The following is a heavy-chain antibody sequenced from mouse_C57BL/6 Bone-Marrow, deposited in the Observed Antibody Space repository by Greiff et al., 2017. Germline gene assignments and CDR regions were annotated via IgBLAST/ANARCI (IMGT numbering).Heavy chain of an antibody. J-gene: IGHJ2*01. V-gene: IGHV5-12*01. CDR1: GFTFSDYY. CDR3: ARRRDCDDYYDY. CDR2: ISNGGGST. Sequence: EVKLVESGGGLVQPGGSLKLSCAASGFTFSDYYMCWVRQTPEQRLEWVAYISNGGGSTYYPDTVKGRFTLSRDNAKNPLYLQMSRLKSEDTAMYYCARRRDCDDYYDYWGQGTTLTVSS.